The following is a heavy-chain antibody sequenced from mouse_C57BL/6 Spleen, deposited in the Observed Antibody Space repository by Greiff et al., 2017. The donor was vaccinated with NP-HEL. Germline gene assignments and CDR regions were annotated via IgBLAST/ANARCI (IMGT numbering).Heavy chain of an antibody. CDR3: ARRRSRTTVVANGYFDV. V-gene: IGHV1-42*01. CDR1: GYSFTGYY. D-gene: IGHD1-1*01. Sequence: EVKLVESGPELVKPGASVKISCKASGYSFTGYYMNWVKQSPEKSLEWIGEINPSTGGTTYNQKFKAKATLTVDKSSSTAYMQLKILTSEDSAVYYCARRRSRTTVVANGYFDVWGTGTTVTVSS. J-gene: IGHJ1*03. CDR2: INPSTGGT.